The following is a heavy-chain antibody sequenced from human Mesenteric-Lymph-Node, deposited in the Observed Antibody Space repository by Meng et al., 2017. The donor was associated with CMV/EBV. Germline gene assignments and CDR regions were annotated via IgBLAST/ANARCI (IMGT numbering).Heavy chain of an antibody. D-gene: IGHD6-13*01. V-gene: IGHV4-31*03. Sequence: SETLSLTCTVSGGSISSGGYYWSWIRQHPGKGLEWIGYIYYSGSTYYNPSLKSRVTISVDTSKNQFSLKLSSVTAAYTAVYYCAREAAAAGRRFDPWGQGTLVTVSS. CDR2: IYYSGST. CDR1: GGSISSGGYY. J-gene: IGHJ5*02. CDR3: AREAAAAGRRFDP.